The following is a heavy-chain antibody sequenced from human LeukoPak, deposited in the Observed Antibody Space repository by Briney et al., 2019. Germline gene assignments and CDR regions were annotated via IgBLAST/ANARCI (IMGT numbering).Heavy chain of an antibody. CDR2: ISGSGGST. J-gene: IGHJ4*02. D-gene: IGHD3-22*01. V-gene: IGHV3-23*01. CDR3: AKKNAGYYDSSGYRYDY. Sequence: QPGGSLRLSCAASGFTFSSYAMSWVRQAPGKGLEWVSAISGSGGSTYYADSVKGRFTISRDNSKNTLYLQMNSLRAEDTAVYYCAKKNAGYYDSSGYRYDYWGQGTLVTVSS. CDR1: GFTFSSYA.